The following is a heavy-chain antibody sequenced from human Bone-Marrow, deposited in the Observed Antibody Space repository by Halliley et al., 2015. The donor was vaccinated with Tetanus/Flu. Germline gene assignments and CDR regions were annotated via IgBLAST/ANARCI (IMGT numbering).Heavy chain of an antibody. CDR2: IIGSGSAT. D-gene: IGHD2-15*01. V-gene: IGHV3-11*01. CDR3: SRGGDCSRGPCYWPDY. J-gene: IGHJ4*02. CDR1: GDSISDYY. Sequence: LSLTCIVSGDSISDYYWSWIRQPPGKGLEWVSSIIGSGSATYYADSVKGRFTISRDNSKNTLYLQMNSLRAEDTAVYYCSRGGDCSRGPCYWPDYWGQGTLVTVSS.